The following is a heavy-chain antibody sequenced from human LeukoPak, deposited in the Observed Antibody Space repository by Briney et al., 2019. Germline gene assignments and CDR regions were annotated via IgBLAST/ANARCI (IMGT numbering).Heavy chain of an antibody. V-gene: IGHV3-30*04. J-gene: IGHJ4*02. CDR1: GFTFSNYA. CDR3: ARGSSSWYAFDY. Sequence: GGSLRLSCAASGFTFSNYAMGWVRQAPGKGLEWVAVISYDGSNKYYADSVKGRFTISRDNSKNTLYLQMNSLRAEDTAVYYCARGSSSWYAFDYWGQGTLVTVSS. CDR2: ISYDGSNK. D-gene: IGHD6-13*01.